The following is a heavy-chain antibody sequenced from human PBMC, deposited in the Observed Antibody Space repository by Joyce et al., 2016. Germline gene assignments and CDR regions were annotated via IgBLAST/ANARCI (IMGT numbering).Heavy chain of an antibody. J-gene: IGHJ2*01. Sequence: QVQLQESGPGLVKPSETLSLTCGVSVLSFDCLSFWGWIRQPPGMRLEWIGNVYLHGITHYSPSLKSRVTISMDTSKNQFSLNLNSLTAADTAVYFCARRPYNFHTPLGSDWYFDLWGRGTLVTVSS. CDR1: VLSFDCLSF. D-gene: IGHD1-20*01. CDR2: VYLHGIT. CDR3: ARRPYNFHTPLGSDWYFDL. V-gene: IGHV4-38-2*01.